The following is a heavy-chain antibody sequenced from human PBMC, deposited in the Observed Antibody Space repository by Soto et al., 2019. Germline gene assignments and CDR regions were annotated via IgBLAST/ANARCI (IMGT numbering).Heavy chain of an antibody. J-gene: IGHJ4*02. Sequence: QVQLQESGPGLVKPSEALSLTCTVSGGSINYYYWSWIRQPPGKGLEWIGYIYYSGSTSYNPSLKSRVTISVDTSKNQFSLNLSSVTAADTAVYYCASRGNWGSDEFDYWGQGTLVTVSS. CDR1: GGSINYYY. D-gene: IGHD7-27*01. V-gene: IGHV4-59*08. CDR2: IYYSGST. CDR3: ASRGNWGSDEFDY.